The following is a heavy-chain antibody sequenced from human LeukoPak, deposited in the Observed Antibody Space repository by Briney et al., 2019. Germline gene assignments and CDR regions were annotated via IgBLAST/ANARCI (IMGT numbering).Heavy chain of an antibody. CDR3: AREGAGDGFDV. CDR1: GFTFSSYA. Sequence: GGSLRLSCAASGFTFSSYAMSWVRQAPGKGLEWVSYISESGSTIYYADSVKGRFTISRDNAKNSLYLQMNSLRAEDTAVYYCAREGAGDGFDVWGQGTMVTVSS. J-gene: IGHJ3*01. V-gene: IGHV3-48*03. CDR2: ISESGSTI.